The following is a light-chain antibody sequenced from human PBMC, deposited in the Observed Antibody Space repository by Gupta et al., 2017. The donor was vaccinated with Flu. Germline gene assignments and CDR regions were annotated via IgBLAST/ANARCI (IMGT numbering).Light chain of an antibody. CDR1: QSVSSS. J-gene: IGKJ2*01. CDR3: QQDDNWTT. CDR2: GAS. Sequence: SPAPLSLSPGERATLSCRSSQSVSSSLAWYQHKPGQAPRLLIYGASTRATGIPARFSGSGSGTEFTLTISSLQSEDFAVYYCQQDDNWTTFGQGTKLEIK. V-gene: IGKV3-15*01.